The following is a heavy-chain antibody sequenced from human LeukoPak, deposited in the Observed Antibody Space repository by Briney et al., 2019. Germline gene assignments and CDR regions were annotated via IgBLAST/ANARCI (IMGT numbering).Heavy chain of an antibody. CDR3: AREQSRKLGFDP. D-gene: IGHD1-1*01. J-gene: IGHJ5*02. CDR1: GYTFTTYA. V-gene: IGHV1-3*01. CDR2: INVGNGDT. Sequence: ASVKVSCKASGYTFTTYAMQWVRQAAGQRLEWMGWINVGNGDTKYSQKFQGRVTFTRDTSASTAYMELSSLRSEDTAVYYCAREQSRKLGFDPWGQGTLVTVSS.